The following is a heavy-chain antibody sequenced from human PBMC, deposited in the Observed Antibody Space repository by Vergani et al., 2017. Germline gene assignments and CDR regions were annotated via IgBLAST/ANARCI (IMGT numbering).Heavy chain of an antibody. Sequence: QVQLVQSGAEVKTPGASVKVSCKASGYTFTSYGISWVRQAPGQGLEWMGWISAYNGNTNYAQKLQGRVTRTTDTSRSTADMELRGLRSDDTAVYYCARDGPYSSSWYVANFDYWGQGTLVTVSS. CDR1: GYTFTSYG. CDR2: ISAYNGNT. V-gene: IGHV1-18*01. D-gene: IGHD6-13*01. J-gene: IGHJ4*02. CDR3: ARDGPYSSSWYVANFDY.